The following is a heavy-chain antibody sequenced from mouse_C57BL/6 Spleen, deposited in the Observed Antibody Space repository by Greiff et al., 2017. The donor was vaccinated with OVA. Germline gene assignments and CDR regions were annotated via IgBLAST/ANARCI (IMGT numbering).Heavy chain of an antibody. CDR2: IYPGSGNT. D-gene: IGHD2-4*01. CDR1: GYSFTSYY. V-gene: IGHV1-66*01. CDR3: ARQIYYDYDGFAY. Sequence: VKLQQSGPELVKPGASVKISCKASGYSFTSYYIHWVKQRPGQGLEWIGWIYPGSGNTKYNEKFKGKATLTADTSSSTAYMQLSSLTSEDSAVYYCARQIYYDYDGFAYWGQGTLVTVSA. J-gene: IGHJ3*01.